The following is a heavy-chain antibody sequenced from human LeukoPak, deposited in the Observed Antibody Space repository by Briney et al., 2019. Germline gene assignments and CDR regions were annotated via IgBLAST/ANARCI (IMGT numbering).Heavy chain of an antibody. CDR2: IWYDGSNK. CDR1: GFTFSSYG. D-gene: IGHD3-10*01. CDR3: ARVQEILWFGELLERGAFDI. Sequence: PGGSLRLSCAAPGFTFSSYGMHWVRQAPGKGLGWVAVIWYDGSNKYYADSVKGRFTISRDNSKNTLYLQMNSLRAEDTAVYYCARVQEILWFGELLERGAFDIWGQGTMVTVSS. J-gene: IGHJ3*02. V-gene: IGHV3-33*01.